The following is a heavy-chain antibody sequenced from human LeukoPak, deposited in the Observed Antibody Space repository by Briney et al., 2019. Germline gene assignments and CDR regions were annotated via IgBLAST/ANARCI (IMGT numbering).Heavy chain of an antibody. CDR1: GFTFSNYW. J-gene: IGHJ4*02. Sequence: GGSLRLSCAASGFTFSNYWMKWVRQAPGKGLEWVANIKQDGTEQNYVDSVKGRFTISRDNAKNPLYLQMVSLRAEDTAVYYCARLGAYSDYWGQGTLVTVSS. CDR3: ARLGAYSDY. CDR2: IKQDGTEQ. V-gene: IGHV3-7*01. D-gene: IGHD3-16*01.